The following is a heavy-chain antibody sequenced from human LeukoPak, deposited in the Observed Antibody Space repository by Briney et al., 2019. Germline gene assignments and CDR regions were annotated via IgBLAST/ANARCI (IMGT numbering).Heavy chain of an antibody. V-gene: IGHV4-39*01. J-gene: IGHJ4*02. CDR1: GGSISSSSYY. D-gene: IGHD4-17*01. CDR2: IYYSGST. Sequence: PSETLSLTCTVSGGSISSSSYYWGWIRRPPGKGLEWIGSIYYSGSTYYNPSLKSRVTISVDTSKNQFSLKLSSVTAADTAVYYCARRRARHDYGDYVWGQGTLVTVSS. CDR3: ARRRARHDYGDYV.